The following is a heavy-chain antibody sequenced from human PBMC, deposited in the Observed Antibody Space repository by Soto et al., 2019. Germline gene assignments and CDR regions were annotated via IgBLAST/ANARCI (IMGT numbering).Heavy chain of an antibody. CDR2: ISGSGGLT. CDR1: GFPFSSYA. Sequence: EMQLLVSGGGLVQPGGSLRLSCAASGFPFSSYAMSWVRQAPGKGLEWVSGISGSGGLTYYADSVKGRFTISRDNSKTTLYLQMNSLIADDTAVYYCAKSLSASLNYSFDYWGQGTLVSFSS. CDR3: AKSLSASLNYSFDY. V-gene: IGHV3-23*01. J-gene: IGHJ4*02.